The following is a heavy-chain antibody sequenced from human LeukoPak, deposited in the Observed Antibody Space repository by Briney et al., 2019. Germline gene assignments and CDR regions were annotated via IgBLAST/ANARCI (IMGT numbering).Heavy chain of an antibody. V-gene: IGHV1-24*01. CDR3: ATAGMGYYYYGMDV. J-gene: IGHJ6*02. CDR1: GYTLTELS. CDR2: FDPEDGET. Sequence: ASVKVSCKVSGYTLTELSMHWVRQAPGKGLEWMGGFDPEDGETIYAQKFQGRVTMTEDTSTDTAYMELSSLRSEDTAVYYCATAGMGYYYYGMDVWGQGTTVTVSS. D-gene: IGHD3-10*01.